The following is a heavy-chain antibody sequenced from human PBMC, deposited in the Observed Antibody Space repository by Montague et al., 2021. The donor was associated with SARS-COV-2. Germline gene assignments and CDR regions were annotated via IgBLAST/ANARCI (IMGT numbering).Heavy chain of an antibody. J-gene: IGHJ3*02. CDR1: GGSISSSNYY. Sequence: SDTLSLTRTLSGGSISSSNYYWDWIRRPPGKGLEWIGSIYDSGSTYYNPSLKSRVTISVDTSKNHFSLKLSSVTAADTAVYYCARRGRKLLPVATTIGGFDIWGQGTMVTVSS. D-gene: IGHD5-12*01. V-gene: IGHV4-39*02. CDR3: ARRGRKLLPVATTIGGFDI. CDR2: IYDSGST.